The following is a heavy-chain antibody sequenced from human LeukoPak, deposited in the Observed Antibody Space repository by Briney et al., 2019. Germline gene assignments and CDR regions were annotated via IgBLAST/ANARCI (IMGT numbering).Heavy chain of an antibody. CDR3: ARVVATPMGPFYYYYGMDV. Sequence: SETLSLTCAVSGGSISSGGYSWSWIRQPPGKGLEWIGYIYHSGSTNYNPSLKSRVTISVDTSKNQFSLKLSSVTAADTAVYYCARVVATPMGPFYYYYGMDVWGQGTTVTVSS. CDR1: GGSISSGGYS. J-gene: IGHJ6*02. V-gene: IGHV4-30-2*01. D-gene: IGHD5-12*01. CDR2: IYHSGST.